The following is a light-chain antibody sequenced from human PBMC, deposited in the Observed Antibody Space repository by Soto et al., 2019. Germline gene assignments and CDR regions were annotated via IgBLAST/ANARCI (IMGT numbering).Light chain of an antibody. Sequence: EIVLTQSPGTLSLSPGERATLSCRASQSVSSSYLACYQQTPGQATRLLIYGASSRATGIPDRFSGSWSGTDFTLTISRLAPEDVAVYYCQQYGSSRTFGQGTKVEIK. CDR2: GAS. J-gene: IGKJ1*01. CDR1: QSVSSSY. CDR3: QQYGSSRT. V-gene: IGKV3-20*01.